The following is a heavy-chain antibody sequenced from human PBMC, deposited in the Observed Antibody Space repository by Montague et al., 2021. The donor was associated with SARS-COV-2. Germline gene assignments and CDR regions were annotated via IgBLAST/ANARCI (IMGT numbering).Heavy chain of an antibody. Sequence: CAISGDSVSSNIAAWNWIRQSPSRGLAWLGRTKYTSTRYETYAVSVQSRITITADTSKNQFSLHLNSVTPEDTAVYYCARDLYWAFDAWGLGTTVTVSA. D-gene: IGHD2-8*02. CDR2: TKYTSTRYE. CDR3: ARDLYWAFDA. CDR1: GDSVSSNIAA. V-gene: IGHV6-1*01. J-gene: IGHJ3*01.